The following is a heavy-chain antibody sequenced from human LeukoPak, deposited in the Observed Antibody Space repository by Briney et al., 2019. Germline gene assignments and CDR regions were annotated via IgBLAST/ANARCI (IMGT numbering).Heavy chain of an antibody. CDR3: AKDGGQGADY. CDR1: GFTFSSYA. J-gene: IGHJ4*02. CDR2: ISSNGGST. Sequence: GGSLRLSCAASGFTFSSYAMHWVRQAPGKGLEYVSAISSNGGSTYYANSVKGRFTISRDNAKNTRYLQMNSLRAEDMAVYYCAKDGGQGADYWGQGTLVTVSS. D-gene: IGHD3-16*01. V-gene: IGHV3-64*01.